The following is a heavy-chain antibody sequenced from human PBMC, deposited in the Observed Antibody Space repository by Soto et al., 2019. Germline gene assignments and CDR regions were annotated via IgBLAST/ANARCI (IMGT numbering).Heavy chain of an antibody. V-gene: IGHV1-69*13. CDR1: GGTFSSYA. CDR3: ASLYSSSDYYYYGMDV. Sequence: SVKVSCKASGGTFSSYAISWVLQAPGQGLEWMGGIIPIFGTANYAQKFQGRVTITADESTSTAYMELSSLRSEDTAVYYCASLYSSSDYYYYGMDVWGQGTTVTVSS. CDR2: IIPIFGTA. D-gene: IGHD6-6*01. J-gene: IGHJ6*02.